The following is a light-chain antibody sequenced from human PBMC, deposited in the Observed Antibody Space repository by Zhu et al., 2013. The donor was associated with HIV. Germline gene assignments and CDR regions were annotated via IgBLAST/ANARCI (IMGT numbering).Light chain of an antibody. CDR1: SSNIGKNY. CDR2: DNN. Sequence: QSVLTQPPSVSAAPGQKVTISCSGSSSNIGKNYVSWYQQVPGAAPKLLIYDNNKRPSGIPHRFSGSKSGTSATLGITGLQTEDEANYYCGTWHSSLSAPNWVFGGGTKLTVL. V-gene: IGLV1-51*01. CDR3: GTWHSSLSAPNWV. J-gene: IGLJ3*02.